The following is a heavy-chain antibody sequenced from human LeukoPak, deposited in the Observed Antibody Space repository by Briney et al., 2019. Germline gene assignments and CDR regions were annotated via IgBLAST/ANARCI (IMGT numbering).Heavy chain of an antibody. CDR1: GFTFSTYC. J-gene: IGHJ4*02. Sequence: GGSLRLSCAASGFTFSTYCMHWVRQAPGKGPMWVSRICPDGTVTNYADSVKARFIISRDNARNTVYLQMNSLRVEDTAVYYCVRDFRSADYWGQGPLVTVSS. CDR3: VRDFRSADY. CDR2: ICPDGTVT. V-gene: IGHV3-74*01.